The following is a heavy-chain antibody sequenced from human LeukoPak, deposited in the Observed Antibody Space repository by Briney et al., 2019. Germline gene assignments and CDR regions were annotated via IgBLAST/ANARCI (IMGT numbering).Heavy chain of an antibody. CDR3: ARERQLVRFDY. CDR1: GGSMSSYY. V-gene: IGHV4-59*01. CDR2: IYYSGST. D-gene: IGHD6-6*01. Sequence: PSETLSLTCTVSGGSMSSYYWSWIRQPPGKGLEWIGYIYYSGSTNYNPSLKSRVTISVDTSKNQFSLKLSSVTAADTAVYYCARERQLVRFDYWGQGPLVTVSS. J-gene: IGHJ4*02.